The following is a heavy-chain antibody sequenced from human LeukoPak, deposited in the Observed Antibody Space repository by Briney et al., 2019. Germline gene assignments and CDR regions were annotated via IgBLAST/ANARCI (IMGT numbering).Heavy chain of an antibody. D-gene: IGHD6-19*01. J-gene: IGHJ4*02. CDR1: GSRFTSYW. Sequence: GESLQISCKGSGSRFTSYWIGWVRQMPGKGLEWMGIIYPGDSDTRYSPSFQGQVTISADKSISTAYLQWSSLKASDTAMYYCARHGLDSSGWFAYWGQGTLVTVSS. CDR2: IYPGDSDT. V-gene: IGHV5-51*01. CDR3: ARHGLDSSGWFAY.